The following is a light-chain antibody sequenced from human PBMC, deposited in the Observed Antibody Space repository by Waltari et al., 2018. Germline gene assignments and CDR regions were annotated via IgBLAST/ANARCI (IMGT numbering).Light chain of an antibody. V-gene: IGLV3-1*01. J-gene: IGLJ2*01. Sequence: SYDLTQPPSVSVSPGQTARITCSGDKLGDQYTYWYQQKAGQSPVLVISQDTKRPSGIPGRFSGSNSGNTATLTISGTQSLDEADYFCQAWDSSTAVFGGGTKLTVL. CDR1: KLGDQY. CDR3: QAWDSSTAV. CDR2: QDT.